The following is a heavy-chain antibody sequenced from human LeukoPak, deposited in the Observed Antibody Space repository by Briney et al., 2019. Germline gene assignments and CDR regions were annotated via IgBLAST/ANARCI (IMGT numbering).Heavy chain of an antibody. CDR1: GFTFSSYC. V-gene: IGHV3-33*01. J-gene: IGHJ4*02. Sequence: PGGSLRLSCAASGFTFSSYCMHWVRQAPGKGLEWVAVIRFDGSHLYYADSVKGRFTISRDNSKNTLFLQMDSLRAEDTAVYYCARWDIAAADIDYWGQGTLVTVSA. D-gene: IGHD6-13*01. CDR3: ARWDIAAADIDY. CDR2: IRFDGSHL.